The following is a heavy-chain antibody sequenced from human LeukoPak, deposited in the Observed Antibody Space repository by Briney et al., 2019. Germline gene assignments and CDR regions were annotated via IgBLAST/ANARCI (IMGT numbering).Heavy chain of an antibody. CDR1: GYSFDNYW. D-gene: IGHD5-18*01. CDR3: ALVDTPTVDC. Sequence: GESLKISCKGSGYSFDNYWIGWVRQMPGKGLEWMGIIYPGDSDTRYSPSFQGQVTISADKSISTAYLQWSSLKASDTAIYYCALVDTPTVDCWGQGTLVTVSS. J-gene: IGHJ4*02. CDR2: IYPGDSDT. V-gene: IGHV5-51*01.